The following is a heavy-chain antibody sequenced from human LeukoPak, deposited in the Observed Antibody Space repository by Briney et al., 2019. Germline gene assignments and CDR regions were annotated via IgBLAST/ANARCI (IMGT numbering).Heavy chain of an antibody. CDR1: GFTFSHFA. V-gene: IGHV3-30*07. CDR2: IFYDGDTK. J-gene: IGHJ4*02. D-gene: IGHD1-26*01. CDR3: AKRREGAFDY. Sequence: GGSLRLSCAASGFTFSHFAMHWVRQAPGKGLEWVAVIFYDGDTKYYADSVKGRFTISRDNSKNTLYLQMNSLRAEDTAVYYCAKRREGAFDYWGQGTLVTVSA.